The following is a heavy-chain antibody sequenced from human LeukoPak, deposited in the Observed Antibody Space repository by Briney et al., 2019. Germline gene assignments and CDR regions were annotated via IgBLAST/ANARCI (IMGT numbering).Heavy chain of an antibody. CDR3: ARGAPSRYCSSTSCYGYGMDV. J-gene: IGHJ6*02. D-gene: IGHD2-2*01. V-gene: IGHV1-8*01. CDR1: GYTFTSYD. CDR2: MNPNSGNT. Sequence: ASVKVSCKGSGYTFTSYDINWVRQATGQGLEWMGWMNPNSGNTNYAQKFQGRVTTTRNTSISTACMELSSLRSEDTAVYYCARGAPSRYCSSTSCYGYGMDVWGQGTTVTVSS.